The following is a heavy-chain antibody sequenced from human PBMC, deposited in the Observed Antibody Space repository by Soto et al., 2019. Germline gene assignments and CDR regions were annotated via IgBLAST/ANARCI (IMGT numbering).Heavy chain of an antibody. D-gene: IGHD2-2*02. V-gene: IGHV4-38-2*01. J-gene: IGHJ4*02. CDR2: IYHSGNT. Sequence: SETLSLTCAVSGYSISLGYYWGWIRQHPGKGLEWIGNIYHSGNTYYNPSLKSRLTISVDTSKNHFSLMVDSVTAADTAVYYCARARFQVLYGKPYFDSWGQGTLVTVSS. CDR3: ARARFQVLYGKPYFDS. CDR1: GYSISLGYY.